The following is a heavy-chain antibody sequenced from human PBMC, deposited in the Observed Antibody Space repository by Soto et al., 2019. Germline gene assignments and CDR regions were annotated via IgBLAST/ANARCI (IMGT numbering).Heavy chain of an antibody. V-gene: IGHV2-5*02. CDR3: AHSLIGYYYDSSGSNWFDP. Sequence: QITLKESGPTLVKPTQTLTLTCTFSGFSLSTSGVGVGWIRQPPGKALEWLALISWDDDKRYSPSLKSRLTTPKDTSKNQVVLTMTNMDPVDTATYYCAHSLIGYYYDSSGSNWFDPWGQGTLVTVSS. CDR2: ISWDDDK. CDR1: GFSLSTSGVG. J-gene: IGHJ5*02. D-gene: IGHD3-22*01.